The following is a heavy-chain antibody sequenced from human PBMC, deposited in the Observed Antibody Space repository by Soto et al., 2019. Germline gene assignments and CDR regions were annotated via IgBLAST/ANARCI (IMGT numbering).Heavy chain of an antibody. CDR1: GGSISSGGHY. CDR2: IHYSGLT. J-gene: IGHJ4*02. D-gene: IGHD3-16*01. CDR3: ASKPNALYYFDF. Sequence: QVQLQESGPGLVMPSQTLSLTFTVSGGSISSGGHYWSWIRQNPGKGLEWIGYIHYSGLTYFNPSLKSRVTISVDTSNNQFSLKLGSVTAADTAVYDCASKPNALYYFDFLVQGTLVTVSS. V-gene: IGHV4-31*03.